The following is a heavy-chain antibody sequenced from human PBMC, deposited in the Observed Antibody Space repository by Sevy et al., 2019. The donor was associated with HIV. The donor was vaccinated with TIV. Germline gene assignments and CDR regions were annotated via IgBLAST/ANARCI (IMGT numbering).Heavy chain of an antibody. J-gene: IGHJ4*02. V-gene: IGHV3-48*01. CDR3: ARDPDYSDYEVYFDY. Sequence: GGSLRLSCAASGFTFSSYSMNWVRQAPGKGLEWVSYISSSSSTIYYADSVKGRFTISRDNAKNSLYLQMNSLRAEDTAVYYCARDPDYSDYEVYFDYWGQGTLVTVSS. CDR1: GFTFSSYS. CDR2: ISSSSSTI. D-gene: IGHD4-17*01.